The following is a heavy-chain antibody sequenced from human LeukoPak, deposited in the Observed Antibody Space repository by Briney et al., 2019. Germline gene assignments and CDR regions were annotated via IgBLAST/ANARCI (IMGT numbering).Heavy chain of an antibody. CDR1: GGSISSGGYY. CDR2: IYYSGST. CDR3: ARGPPRTNDVRDY. D-gene: IGHD2-8*01. Sequence: PSQTLSLTCTVSGGSISSGGYYWSWIRQHPGKGLEWIGYIYYSGSTYYNPSLKSRVTMSVDTSKNQFSLKLSSVTAADTAVYYCARGPPRTNDVRDYWGQGTLVTVSS. J-gene: IGHJ4*02. V-gene: IGHV4-31*03.